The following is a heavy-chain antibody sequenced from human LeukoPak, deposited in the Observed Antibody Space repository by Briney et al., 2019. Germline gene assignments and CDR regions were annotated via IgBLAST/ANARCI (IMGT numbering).Heavy chain of an antibody. V-gene: IGHV1-69*01. J-gene: IGHJ5*02. Sequence: SVKVSCKASGGTFSSYAISWVRQAPGQGLEWMGGIIPIFGTANYAQKFQGRVTITADESTSTAYMELSSLRSEDTAVYYCARVIYSGYDPNWFDPWGQGTLVTVSS. D-gene: IGHD5-12*01. CDR1: GGTFSSYA. CDR3: ARVIYSGYDPNWFDP. CDR2: IIPIFGTA.